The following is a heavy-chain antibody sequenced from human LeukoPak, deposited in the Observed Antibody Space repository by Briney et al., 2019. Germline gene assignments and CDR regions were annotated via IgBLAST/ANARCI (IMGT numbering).Heavy chain of an antibody. CDR3: ARDISISWFYS. D-gene: IGHD3-3*02. CDR1: GGSFSGYY. J-gene: IGHJ5*01. CDR2: INHSGST. Sequence: SETLSLTCAVYGGSFSGYYWSWIRQPPGKGLEWIGEINHSGSTNYNPSLKSRVSISIDSSKNQFSLKLSSVTVADTALYYCARDISISWFYSWGQGTLVSVSS. V-gene: IGHV4-34*01.